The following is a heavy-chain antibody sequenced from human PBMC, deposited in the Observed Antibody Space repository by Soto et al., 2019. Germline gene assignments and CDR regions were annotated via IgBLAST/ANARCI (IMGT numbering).Heavy chain of an antibody. CDR1: GYTISEYD. CDR2: INPKSGGT. D-gene: IGHD4-17*01. V-gene: IGHV1-2*02. Sequence: GASVKVSCKASGYTISEYDIYWVRQSPGQGLEWMGWINPKSGGTNYAQKFQGRVTMTRDTSISTAYMELSRLRSDDTAVYYCARGNGDSRKLFDSWSRRTLVPGSS. CDR3: ARGNGDSRKLFDS. J-gene: IGHJ5*01.